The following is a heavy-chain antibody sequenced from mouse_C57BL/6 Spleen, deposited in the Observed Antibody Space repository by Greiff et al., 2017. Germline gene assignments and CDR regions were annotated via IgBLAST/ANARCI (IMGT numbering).Heavy chain of an antibody. CDR2: IYPGGGYT. CDR3: ARSRDYYGSSCYWYFDV. V-gene: IGHV1-63*01. CDR1: GYTFTNYW. D-gene: IGHD1-1*01. J-gene: IGHJ1*03. Sequence: VQLQQSGAELVRPGTSVKMSCKASGYTFTNYWIGWAKQRPGHGLEWIGDIYPGGGYTNYNEKFKGKATLTADKSSSTAYMQFSSLTSEDSAIYYCARSRDYYGSSCYWYFDVWGTGTTVTVSS.